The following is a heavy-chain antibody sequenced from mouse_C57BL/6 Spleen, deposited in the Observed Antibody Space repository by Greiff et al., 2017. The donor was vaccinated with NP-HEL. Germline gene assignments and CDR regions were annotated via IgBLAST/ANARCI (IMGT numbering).Heavy chain of an antibody. Sequence: QVQLQQPGAELVKPGASVKLSCKASGYTFTSYWMHWVKQRPGQGLEWIGMIHPNSGSNNYNEKFQSKATLTVDKSSSTAYMQLSSLTSEDSAVYYCARSPDGYVDYYAMDYWGQGTSVTVSS. D-gene: IGHD2-3*01. CDR3: ARSPDGYVDYYAMDY. CDR1: GYTFTSYW. J-gene: IGHJ4*01. V-gene: IGHV1-64*01. CDR2: IHPNSGSN.